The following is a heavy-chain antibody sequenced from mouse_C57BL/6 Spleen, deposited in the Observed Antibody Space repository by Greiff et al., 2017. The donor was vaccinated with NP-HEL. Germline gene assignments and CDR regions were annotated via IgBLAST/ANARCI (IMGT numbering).Heavy chain of an antibody. CDR2: ISYDGSN. D-gene: IGHD2-3*01. Sequence: DVKLQESGPGLVKPSQSLSLTCSVTGYSITSGYYWNWIRQFPGNKLEWMGYISYDGSNNYNPSLKNRISITRDPSKNQFFLKLNSVTTEDTATYYCARDLDGYYEGFAYWGQGTLVTVSA. CDR3: ARDLDGYYEGFAY. V-gene: IGHV3-6*01. J-gene: IGHJ3*01. CDR1: GYSITSGYY.